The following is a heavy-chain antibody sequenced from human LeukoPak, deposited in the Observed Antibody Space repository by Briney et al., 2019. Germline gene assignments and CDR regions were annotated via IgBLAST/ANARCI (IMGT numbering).Heavy chain of an antibody. J-gene: IGHJ4*02. CDR1: GFTFSSYW. D-gene: IGHD5-12*01. V-gene: IGHV3-74*01. Sequence: GGSLRLSCAASGFTFSSYWMHWVRQAPGKGLVWVSRINSDGSSTSYADSVKGRFTISRDNAKNSLYLQMNSLRAEDTAVYYCARSRGYSGYDTGYYFDYWGQGTLVTVSS. CDR3: ARSRGYSGYDTGYYFDY. CDR2: INSDGSST.